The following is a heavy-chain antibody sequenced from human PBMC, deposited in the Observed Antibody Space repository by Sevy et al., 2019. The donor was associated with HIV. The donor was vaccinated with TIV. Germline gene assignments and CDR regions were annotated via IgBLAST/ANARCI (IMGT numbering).Heavy chain of an antibody. CDR1: GYSLSEIS. Sequence: ASVKVSCKVSGYSLSEISMHWVRQAPGKGLEWMGGFDPEDGETIYAQKFQGRVTMTEDTSTDTAYMELRRLTSEDTAVYYCATLDFWSDHPFYGTDVWGQGTTVTVSS. J-gene: IGHJ6*02. D-gene: IGHD3-3*01. CDR3: ATLDFWSDHPFYGTDV. CDR2: FDPEDGET. V-gene: IGHV1-24*01.